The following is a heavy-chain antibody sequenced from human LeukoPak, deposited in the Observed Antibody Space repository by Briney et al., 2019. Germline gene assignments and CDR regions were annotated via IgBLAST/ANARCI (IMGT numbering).Heavy chain of an antibody. CDR3: ARGWRGAARPPRPVDY. D-gene: IGHD6-6*01. CDR1: GGSFSGYY. J-gene: IGHJ4*02. V-gene: IGHV4-34*01. Sequence: SETLSLTCAVYGGSFSGYYWSWIRQPPGKGLEWIGEINHSGSTNYNPSLKSRVTISVDTSKNQFPLKLSSVTAADTAVYYCARGWRGAARPPRPVDYWGQGTLVTVSS. CDR2: INHSGST.